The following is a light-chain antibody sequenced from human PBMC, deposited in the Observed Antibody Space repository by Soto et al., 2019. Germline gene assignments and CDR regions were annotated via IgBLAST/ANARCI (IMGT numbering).Light chain of an antibody. J-gene: IGLJ1*01. Sequence: QSVLTQPASVSGSPGQSITISCTGTSSDVGGYNYVSWYQQHPGKAPKLTIFDVSNRPSGVSNRFSGSKSGNTASLTISCLQAEDEADYYCSSYAGSNDVFGTGTKVTVL. CDR3: SSYAGSNDV. V-gene: IGLV2-14*01. CDR1: SSDVGGYNY. CDR2: DVS.